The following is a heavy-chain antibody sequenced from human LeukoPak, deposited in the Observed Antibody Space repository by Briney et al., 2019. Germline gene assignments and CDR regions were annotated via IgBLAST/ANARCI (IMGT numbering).Heavy chain of an antibody. V-gene: IGHV6-1*01. J-gene: IGHJ4*02. Sequence: SQTLSLNCAISGDSVSSNGIAWIWIRQSPSRGLEWLGRTYYRSKWNNDYAVSVKSRITINPDTSKNQFSLQLNSVTPEDTAVYYCARASLQSVYLDCWGQRTLVTVSS. CDR1: GDSVSSNGIA. CDR2: TYYRSKWNN. CDR3: ARASLQSVYLDC.